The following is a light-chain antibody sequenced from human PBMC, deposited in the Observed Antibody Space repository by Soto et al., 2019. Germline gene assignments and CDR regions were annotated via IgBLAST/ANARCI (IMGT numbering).Light chain of an antibody. V-gene: IGKV4-1*01. CDR2: WAS. J-gene: IGKJ4*01. CDR3: QQYYSTPLT. CDR1: QSVLYSSNNKNY. Sequence: DIVMTQSPDSLAVSLGERATINCKSSQSVLYSSNNKNYLAWYQQKPGQPPKLLIYWASTRESGVPDRFSGSGSGTDFTLTSSILQAEDVAVYYCQQYYSTPLTFGGGTKVEIK.